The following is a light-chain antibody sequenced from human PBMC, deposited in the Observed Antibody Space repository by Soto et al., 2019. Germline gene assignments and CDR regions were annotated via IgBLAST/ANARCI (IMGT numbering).Light chain of an antibody. V-gene: IGKV3-11*01. J-gene: IGKJ2*01. CDR3: QQRSNWPPRYT. Sequence: EIVLTQSPATLSLSPGERATLSCRASQRVSSYLAWYQQKPGQAPRLLIYDASNRATGIPARFSGSGSGTDFTLTISSLEPEDFAVYYCQQRSNWPPRYTFCQGTNLEIK. CDR1: QRVSSY. CDR2: DAS.